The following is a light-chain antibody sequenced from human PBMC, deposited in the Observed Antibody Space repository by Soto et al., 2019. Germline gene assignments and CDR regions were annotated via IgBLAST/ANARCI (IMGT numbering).Light chain of an antibody. CDR1: QSVASN. CDR3: QQYHNWPPQYT. CDR2: GAS. Sequence: EIVMTQSPASLSVSPGDGATLSCRASQSVASNVAWYRQKAGQGPRLLIHGASTRAVGVPARFSGSGSGTDFTLTIRSLQSEDFAVYYCQQYHNWPPQYTFGQGTKLQIK. J-gene: IGKJ2*01. V-gene: IGKV3-15*01.